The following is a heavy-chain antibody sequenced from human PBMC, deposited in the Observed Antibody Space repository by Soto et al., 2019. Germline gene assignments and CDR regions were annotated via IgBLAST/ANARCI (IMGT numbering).Heavy chain of an antibody. D-gene: IGHD1-1*01. CDR1: GFTFSNYV. V-gene: IGHV3-23*01. CDR2: ISGSGGST. CDR3: AKDPNWSERWFDS. Sequence: GGSLRLSCAASGFTFSNYVMSWVRQAPGKGLEWVSSISGSGGSTYYSDSVKGRFTISRDNSKKTLYLQMNSLRDEDTAVYFCAKDPNWSERWFDSWGRGTLVTVSS. J-gene: IGHJ5*01.